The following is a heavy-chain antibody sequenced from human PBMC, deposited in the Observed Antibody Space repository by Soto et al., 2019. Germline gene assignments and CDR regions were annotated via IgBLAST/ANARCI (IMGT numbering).Heavy chain of an antibody. D-gene: IGHD3-22*01. CDR1: GGSISSSNW. Sequence: LEILSLTCAVSGGSISSSNWWSWVRQPPGKGLEWIGEIYHSGSTNYNPSLKSRVTISVDKSKNQFSLKLSSVTAADTAVYYCARFDYYDSSGYLDFGPKWGQGTLVTVSS. CDR3: ARFDYYDSSGYLDFGPK. J-gene: IGHJ4*02. V-gene: IGHV4-4*02. CDR2: IYHSGST.